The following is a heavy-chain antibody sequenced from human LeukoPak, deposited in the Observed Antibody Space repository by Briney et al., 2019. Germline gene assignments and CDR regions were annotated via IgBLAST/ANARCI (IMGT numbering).Heavy chain of an antibody. J-gene: IGHJ3*02. Sequence: PGGSLRLSCAASGFTLSNYWMHWVRQTPGKGLEWVSVIYSGGTTYYADSVKGRFTISRDNSKNTLYLQMNSLRADDTAVYYCARANWNDDAFDIWGQGTMVTVS. CDR3: ARANWNDDAFDI. CDR1: GFTLSNYW. D-gene: IGHD1-20*01. CDR2: IYSGGTT. V-gene: IGHV3-66*01.